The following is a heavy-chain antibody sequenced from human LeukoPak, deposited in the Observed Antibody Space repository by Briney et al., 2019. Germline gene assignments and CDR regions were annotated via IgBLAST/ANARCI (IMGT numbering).Heavy chain of an antibody. J-gene: IGHJ6*02. D-gene: IGHD3-3*01. CDR2: ISGGGSNI. V-gene: IGHV3-48*03. CDR3: ARTPTYGFWSGYTLDV. CDR1: GFTFSTYE. Sequence: GGSLRLSCAASGFTFSTYEMNWVRQAPGKGLEWVSYISGGGSNIYYADSVKGRFTVSRDDAKNSLYLQMNSLRAEDTAVYYCARTPTYGFWSGYTLDVWGQGTTVTVSS.